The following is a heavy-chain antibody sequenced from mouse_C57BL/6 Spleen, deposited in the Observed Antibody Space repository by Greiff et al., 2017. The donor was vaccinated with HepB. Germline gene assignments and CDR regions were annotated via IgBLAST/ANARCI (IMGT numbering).Heavy chain of an antibody. CDR3: ARHWNYYGSSYAMDY. V-gene: IGHV5-15*01. J-gene: IGHJ4*01. D-gene: IGHD1-1*01. CDR1: GFTFSDYG. CDR2: ISNLAYSI. Sequence: DVMLVESGGGLVQPGGSLKLSCAASGFTFSDYGMAWVRQAPRKGPEWVAFISNLAYSIYYADTVTGRFTISRENAKNTLYLEMSSLRSEDTAMYYCARHWNYYGSSYAMDYWGQGTSVTVSS.